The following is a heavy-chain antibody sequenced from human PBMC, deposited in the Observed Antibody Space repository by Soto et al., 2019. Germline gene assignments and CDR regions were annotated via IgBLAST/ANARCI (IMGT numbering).Heavy chain of an antibody. Sequence: PGGSLRLSCAASGFTFSSYAMHWVRQAPGKGLEWVAVISYDGSNKYYADSVKGRFTISRDNSKNTLYLQMNSLRAEDTAVYYCERRRGYSYGWDCFDYWGQGTLVTVYS. CDR1: GFTFSSYA. J-gene: IGHJ4*02. D-gene: IGHD5-18*01. V-gene: IGHV3-30-3*01. CDR3: ERRRGYSYGWDCFDY. CDR2: ISYDGSNK.